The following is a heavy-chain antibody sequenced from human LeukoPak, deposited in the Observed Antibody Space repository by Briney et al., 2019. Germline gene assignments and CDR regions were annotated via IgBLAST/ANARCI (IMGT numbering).Heavy chain of an antibody. D-gene: IGHD6-19*01. CDR1: GGTFSSYA. V-gene: IGHV1-69*13. J-gene: IGHJ4*02. Sequence: GASVKVSCKASGGTFSSYAISWVRQAPGQGLEWMRGIIPIFGAANYAQKFQGRVTITADESTSTAYMEPSSLRSEDTAVYYCARSIAVAGTEFDYWGQGTLVTVSS. CDR3: ARSIAVAGTEFDY. CDR2: IIPIFGAA.